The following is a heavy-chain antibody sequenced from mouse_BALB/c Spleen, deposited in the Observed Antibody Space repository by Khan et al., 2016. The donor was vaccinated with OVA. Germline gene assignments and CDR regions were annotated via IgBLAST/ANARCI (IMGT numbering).Heavy chain of an antibody. J-gene: IGHJ1*01. CDR1: GYTFTDYY. CDR2: INPNNGDT. CDR3: ARGLFDV. Sequence: VRLRQSGPELVKPGASVKVSCKASGYTFTDYYMKWMKQSHGKSLEWIGDINPNNGDTFYNQKFKGKATLTVDKSSNTAYTQLNSLSSEDSAVYYCARGLFDVWGAGTTVTVSS. V-gene: IGHV1-26*01.